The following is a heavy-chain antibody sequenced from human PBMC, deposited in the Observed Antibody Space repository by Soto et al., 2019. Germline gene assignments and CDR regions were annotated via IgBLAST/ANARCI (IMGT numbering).Heavy chain of an antibody. V-gene: IGHV4-61*01. J-gene: IGHJ4*02. Sequence: SETLSLTXTVSGGSVSSGNYYWSWIRQPPGRGLEWIGYIYYSGSTNYNPSLKSRVTISVDTSKNQFSLRLSSVTAADTAVFYCASYDVLAAYYYWGQGTLVTVSS. D-gene: IGHD3-9*01. CDR2: IYYSGST. CDR3: ASYDVLAAYYY. CDR1: GGSVSSGNYY.